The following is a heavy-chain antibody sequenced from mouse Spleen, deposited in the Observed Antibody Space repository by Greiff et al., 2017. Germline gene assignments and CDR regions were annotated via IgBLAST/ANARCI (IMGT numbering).Heavy chain of an antibody. Sequence: EVKLMESGPGLVKPSQSLSLTCSVPGYSITSGYYWNWIRQFPGNKLEWMGYISYDGSNNYNPSLKNRISITRDTSKNQFFLKLNSVTTEDTATYYCARESLITTVVAPDWYFDVWGTGTTVTVSS. V-gene: IGHV3-6*01. D-gene: IGHD1-1*01. CDR2: ISYDGSN. CDR3: ARESLITTVVAPDWYFDV. J-gene: IGHJ1*03. CDR1: GYSITSGYY.